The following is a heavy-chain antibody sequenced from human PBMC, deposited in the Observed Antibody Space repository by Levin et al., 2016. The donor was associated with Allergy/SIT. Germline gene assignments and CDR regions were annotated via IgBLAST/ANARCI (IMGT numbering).Heavy chain of an antibody. CDR3: ARVRDGYNYPQPYYFDY. CDR1: GGSISSSSYY. J-gene: IGHJ4*02. Sequence: SETLSLTCTVSGGSISSSSYYWGWIRQPPGKGLEWIGGIYYSGSTYYNPSLKSRVTISVDTSKNQFSLKLSSVTAADTAVYYCARVRDGYNYPQPYYFDYWGQGTLVTVSS. CDR2: IYYSGST. V-gene: IGHV4-39*01. D-gene: IGHD5-24*01.